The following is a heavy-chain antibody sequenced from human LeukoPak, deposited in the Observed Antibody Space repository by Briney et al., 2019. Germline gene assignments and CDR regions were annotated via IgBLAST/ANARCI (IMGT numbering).Heavy chain of an antibody. Sequence: PSETLSLTCTVSGGSISSGGYYWSWIRQHPGKGLEWIGYIYFSGTTFYDPSLKSRVTISLDTSKNQFSLSLRSVTAADTAMYYCARDPGGDSSGLDYWGQGTLVTVSS. J-gene: IGHJ4*02. V-gene: IGHV4-31*03. D-gene: IGHD3-22*01. CDR2: IYFSGTT. CDR3: ARDPGGDSSGLDY. CDR1: GGSISSGGYY.